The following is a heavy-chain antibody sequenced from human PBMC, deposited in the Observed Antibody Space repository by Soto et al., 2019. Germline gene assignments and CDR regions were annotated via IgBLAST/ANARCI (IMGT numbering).Heavy chain of an antibody. V-gene: IGHV3-33*01. Sequence: QVQLVESGGGVVQPGRSLRLSCAASGFTFSSYGMHWVRQAPGKGLEWVAVIWYDGSNKYYADSVKGRFTISRDNSKNTLYLQMNSLRAEDTAVYYCARDSESSSSFDYWGQGTLVTVSS. J-gene: IGHJ4*02. CDR1: GFTFSSYG. D-gene: IGHD6-6*01. CDR2: IWYDGSNK. CDR3: ARDSESSSSFDY.